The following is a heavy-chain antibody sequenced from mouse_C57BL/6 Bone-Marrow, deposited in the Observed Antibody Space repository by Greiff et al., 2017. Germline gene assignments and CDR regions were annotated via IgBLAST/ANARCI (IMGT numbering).Heavy chain of an antibody. D-gene: IGHD6-1*01. J-gene: IGHJ1*03. CDR2: IYPRSGNT. CDR1: GYTFTSYG. CDR3: ARGPTAVVPYSYFDV. V-gene: IGHV1-81*01. Sequence: QVQLQQSGAELARPGASVKLSCTASGYTFTSYGISWVKQRTGPGLELIGEIYPRSGNTYSNEKFKGKATLTANQSTSTAYMELRSLTSEDSAVDVCARGPTAVVPYSYFDVWGTGTTVTVSS.